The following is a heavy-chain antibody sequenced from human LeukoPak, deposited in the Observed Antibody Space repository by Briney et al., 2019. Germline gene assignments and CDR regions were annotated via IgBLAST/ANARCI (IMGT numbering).Heavy chain of an antibody. V-gene: IGHV3-66*01. Sequence: GGSLRLSCAASGFTASRNYISWVRQAPGKRLEWVSAIYSDESTYYADSMKGRFTISRGNSKNTLSLQMNSLRAEDTGLYYCARVPYRSPSHFDYWGQGTLVTVSS. CDR2: IYSDEST. CDR1: GFTASRNY. J-gene: IGHJ4*02. D-gene: IGHD4-11*01. CDR3: ARVPYRSPSHFDY.